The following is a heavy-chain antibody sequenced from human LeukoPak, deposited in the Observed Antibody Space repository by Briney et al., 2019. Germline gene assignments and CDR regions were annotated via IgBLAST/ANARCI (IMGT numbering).Heavy chain of an antibody. CDR3: AYDTSSWYYFDY. J-gene: IGHJ4*02. V-gene: IGHV3-23*01. CDR1: GFTFSSYA. D-gene: IGHD6-13*01. Sequence: PGGSLRLSCAASGFTFSSYAMSWVRQAPGEGLEWVTTIGASGGSTYYADSVKGRFTISRDNSMNTLYLQMNSLRAEDTAVYYCAYDTSSWYYFDYWGQGTLVTVSS. CDR2: IGASGGST.